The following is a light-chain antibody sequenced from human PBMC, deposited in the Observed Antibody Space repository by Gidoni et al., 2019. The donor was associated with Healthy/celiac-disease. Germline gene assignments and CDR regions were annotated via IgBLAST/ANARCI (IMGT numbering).Light chain of an antibody. CDR1: SSDVGSYNL. V-gene: IGLV2-23*02. Sequence: PGQSITISCTGTSSDVGSYNLVSWYQQHPGKAPKLMIYEVSKRPSGVSNRFSGSKSGNTASLTISGLQAEDESDYYCCSYAGSSTWVFGGGTKLTVL. CDR2: EVS. J-gene: IGLJ3*02. CDR3: CSYAGSSTWV.